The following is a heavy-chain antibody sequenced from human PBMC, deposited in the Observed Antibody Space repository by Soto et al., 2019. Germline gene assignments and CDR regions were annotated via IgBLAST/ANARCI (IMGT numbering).Heavy chain of an antibody. Sequence: QVQLVQSGAEVKKPGASVKVSCKTSGYTFTSYAMHWVRQAPGQRLEWMGWINAGNGNTKYSQKFQGRVTITIDTSASTAYMELSSLRSEDTAIYYCARVLGGWPDYWGQGTLVTVSS. D-gene: IGHD6-19*01. CDR2: INAGNGNT. J-gene: IGHJ4*02. V-gene: IGHV1-3*01. CDR1: GYTFTSYA. CDR3: ARVLGGWPDY.